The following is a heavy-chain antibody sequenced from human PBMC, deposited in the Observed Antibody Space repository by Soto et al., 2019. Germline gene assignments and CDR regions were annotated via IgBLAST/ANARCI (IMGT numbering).Heavy chain of an antibody. V-gene: IGHV3-48*02. CDR2: ISSNSDKT. CDR1: GFRFSEHS. CDR3: ARLRKGSLVTA. Sequence: VVLVESGGGLVSPGGSLRLSCVASGFRFSEHSMNWVRQAPGKGLQWISYISSNSDKTYYADSVKGRFTVSRDNAKNALFLQMNSMRDDDTATYYCARLRKGSLVTAWGQGARVTVSS. J-gene: IGHJ4*02. D-gene: IGHD2-21*02.